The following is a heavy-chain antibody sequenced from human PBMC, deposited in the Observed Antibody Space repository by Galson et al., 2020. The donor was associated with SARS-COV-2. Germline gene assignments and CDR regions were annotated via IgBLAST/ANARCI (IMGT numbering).Heavy chain of an antibody. J-gene: IGHJ4*02. Sequence: GESLKISCAAFGFTFENQAMHWVRQDPGQGLEWVAQIFSDGSNKYYLDSVKGRFTITRDNSEKAVSHQMDDLRAEDTAVYFCERDGQLSSSGALDYGDQGTLVTVSS. D-gene: IGHD6-13*01. CDR2: IFSDGSNK. CDR1: GFTFENQA. CDR3: ERDGQLSSSGALDY. V-gene: IGHV3-33*03.